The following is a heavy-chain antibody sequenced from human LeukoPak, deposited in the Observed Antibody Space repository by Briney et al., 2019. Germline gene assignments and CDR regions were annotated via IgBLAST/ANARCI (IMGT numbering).Heavy chain of an antibody. CDR2: ISVSGDST. J-gene: IGHJ3*02. V-gene: IGHV3-23*01. D-gene: IGHD1-26*01. CDR1: GLTISTYA. CDR3: AYGSGSLRHDAFDM. Sequence: GGSLTLSCAASGLTISTYAMTWVRQAPGKGLEWVSSISVSGDSTYYADSVRGRFSIARDNSKNTLYLHMNSLRVEDTAVYYCAYGSGSLRHDAFDMWGQGTMVTVSS.